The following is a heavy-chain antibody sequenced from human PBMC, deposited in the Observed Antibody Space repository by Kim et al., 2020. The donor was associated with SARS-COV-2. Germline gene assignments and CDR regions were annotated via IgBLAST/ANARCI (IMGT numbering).Heavy chain of an antibody. CDR2: ISGSGGST. J-gene: IGHJ3*02. CDR3: AKNKVGTGGITMIVVVIYAFDI. D-gene: IGHD3-22*01. CDR1: GFTFSSYA. Sequence: GGYLRLSCAASGFTFSSYAMSWVRQAPGKGLEWVSAISGSGGSTYYADSVKGRFTISRDNSKNTLYLQMNSLRAEDTAVYYCAKNKVGTGGITMIVVVIYAFDIWGQGTMVTVSS. V-gene: IGHV3-23*01.